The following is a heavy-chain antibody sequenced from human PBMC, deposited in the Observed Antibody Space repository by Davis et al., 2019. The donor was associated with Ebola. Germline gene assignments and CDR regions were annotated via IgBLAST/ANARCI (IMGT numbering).Heavy chain of an antibody. CDR2: ISGSGGST. CDR3: VKDTSNIWFDI. D-gene: IGHD1-26*01. CDR1: GFTFSSYA. J-gene: IGHJ3*02. Sequence: PGGSLRLSCAASGFTFSSYAMSWVRQAPGKGLEWVSAISGSGGSTYYADSVKGRFTISRDNSKNTLYLQMNGLRVEDTAIYFCVKDTSNIWFDIWGQGTMVTVSS. V-gene: IGHV3-23*01.